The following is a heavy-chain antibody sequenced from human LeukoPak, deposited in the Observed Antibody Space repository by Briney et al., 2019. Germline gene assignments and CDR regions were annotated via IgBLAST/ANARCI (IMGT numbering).Heavy chain of an antibody. CDR2: INPNSGGT. Sequence: ASVKVSCKASGGTFSSYAISWVRQAPGQGLEWMGWINPNSGGTNYAQKFQGRVTMTRDTSISTAYMELSRLRSDDTAVYYCARDASWPTTLTPGDDFDYWGQGILVTVSS. D-gene: IGHD2/OR15-2a*01. CDR3: ARDASWPTTLTPGDDFDY. CDR1: GGTFSSYA. V-gene: IGHV1-2*02. J-gene: IGHJ4*02.